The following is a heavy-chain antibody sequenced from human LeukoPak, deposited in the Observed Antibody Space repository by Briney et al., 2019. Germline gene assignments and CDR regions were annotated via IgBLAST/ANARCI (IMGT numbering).Heavy chain of an antibody. CDR2: INGGGSS. J-gene: IGHJ4*02. Sequence: SGGSLRLSCAASGFTFNNYAMTWVRQAPGKGLEWVSVINGGGSSYYADSVKGRFTVSRGNSKNTLYLQMNSLRDEDTAVYYCAKGQGYNYGDSIDYWGQGTLVTVSS. CDR1: GFTFNNYA. V-gene: IGHV3-23*01. D-gene: IGHD5-18*01. CDR3: AKGQGYNYGDSIDY.